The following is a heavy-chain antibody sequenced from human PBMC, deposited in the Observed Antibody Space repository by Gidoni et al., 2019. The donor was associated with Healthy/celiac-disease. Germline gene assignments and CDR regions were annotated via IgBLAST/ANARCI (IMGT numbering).Heavy chain of an antibody. CDR3: ARERGNCGGDCYLIDY. CDR1: GGSISSSSYY. D-gene: IGHD2-21*02. V-gene: IGHV4-39*01. Sequence: QLQLQESGPGLVKPSETLSLTCTVSGGSISSSSYYWGWIRQPPGKGLEWIGSIYYSGSTYYNPSLKSRVTISVDTSKNQFSLKLSSVTAADTAVYYCARERGNCGGDCYLIDYWGQGTLVTVSS. CDR2: IYYSGST. J-gene: IGHJ4*02.